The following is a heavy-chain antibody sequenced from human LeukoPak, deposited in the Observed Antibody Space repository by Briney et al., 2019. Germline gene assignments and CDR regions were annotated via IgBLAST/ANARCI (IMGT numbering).Heavy chain of an antibody. V-gene: IGHV3-21*01. CDR1: GFTFSSYS. D-gene: IGHD5-12*01. CDR3: ARLATNGGYGY. CDR2: ISSSSSYI. Sequence: PGGSLRLSCAASGFTFSSYSMNWVRQAPGKGLEWVSSISSSSSYIYYAGSVKGRFTIPRDNAKNSLYLQMNSLRTEDTAVYYCARLATNGGYGYWGQGTLVTVSS. J-gene: IGHJ4*02.